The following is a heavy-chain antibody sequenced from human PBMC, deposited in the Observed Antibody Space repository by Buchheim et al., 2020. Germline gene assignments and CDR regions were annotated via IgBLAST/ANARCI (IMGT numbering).Heavy chain of an antibody. Sequence: QVSLRESGPAQVRTTETLTLTCTVSGLSLRNIGVSVSWIRQPPGKPLQWLARIDWDDGKYYNPSLETRLTVSKRTSKKQVALTLTNVDPADTATYYCARENDYNDLDSWGQGTL. CDR1: GLSLRNIGVS. J-gene: IGHJ4*02. CDR3: ARENDYNDLDS. CDR2: IDWDDGK. V-gene: IGHV2-70*15. D-gene: IGHD5-24*01.